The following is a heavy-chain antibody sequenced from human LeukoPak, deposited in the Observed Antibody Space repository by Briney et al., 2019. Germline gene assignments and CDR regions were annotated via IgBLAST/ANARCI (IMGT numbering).Heavy chain of an antibody. CDR1: RFTPSINY. V-gene: IGHV3-53*01. J-gene: IGHJ6*02. CDR2: IYSGGST. CDR3: TTNGAVVTQGYYGMDV. Sequence: VGSLRLSPAPSRFTPSINYMSSVRQAPGKGLEWVSVIYSGGSTYYADPVKGRFTISRDNSKNTLYLQMNSLRAEDTAVYYCTTNGAVVTQGYYGMDVWGQGTTVTVSS. D-gene: IGHD3-22*01.